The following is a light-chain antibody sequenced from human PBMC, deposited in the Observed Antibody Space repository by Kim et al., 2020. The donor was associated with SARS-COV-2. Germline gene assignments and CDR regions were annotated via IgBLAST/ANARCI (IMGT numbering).Light chain of an antibody. CDR2: NDS. Sequence: VSPGQTASITCSGDRLGDKYASWYQQKPGPSPVLVIYNDSRRPSGIPERFSGSNSGNTATLTISGTQAIDEADYYCQAWDNNNGVFGGGTQLTVL. CDR1: RLGDKY. CDR3: QAWDNNNGV. J-gene: IGLJ3*02. V-gene: IGLV3-1*01.